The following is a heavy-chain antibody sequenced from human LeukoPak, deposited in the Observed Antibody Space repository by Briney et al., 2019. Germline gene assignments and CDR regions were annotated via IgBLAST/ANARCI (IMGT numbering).Heavy chain of an antibody. D-gene: IGHD6-6*01. CDR1: GVTLSTYA. Sequence: PGGSLRLSCAASGVTLSTYAMSWARQAPGKGLEWVAVISYDGSNKYYADSVKGRFTISRDNSKNTLYLQMNSLRAEDTAVYYCAKGLRIAASDYWGQGTLVTVSS. CDR2: ISYDGSNK. V-gene: IGHV3-30*18. CDR3: AKGLRIAASDY. J-gene: IGHJ4*02.